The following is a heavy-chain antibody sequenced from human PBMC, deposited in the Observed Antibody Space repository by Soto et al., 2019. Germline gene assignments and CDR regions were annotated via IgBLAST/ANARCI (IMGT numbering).Heavy chain of an antibody. Sequence: QVQLQESGPGLVKPSQTLSLTCTVSGGSISSGDYYWSWIRQPPGKGLEWIGYIYYSGSTYYNPSLKSRVTRSVDTSKNQFSRKLSSVTAADTAVYYCAREPTLYGDHRYFDLWGRGTLVTVSS. CDR3: AREPTLYGDHRYFDL. V-gene: IGHV4-30-4*01. D-gene: IGHD4-17*01. CDR2: IYYSGST. CDR1: GGSISSGDYY. J-gene: IGHJ2*01.